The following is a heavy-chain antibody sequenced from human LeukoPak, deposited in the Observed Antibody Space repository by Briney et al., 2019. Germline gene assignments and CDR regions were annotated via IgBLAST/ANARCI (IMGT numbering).Heavy chain of an antibody. Sequence: GGSLRLSCAASRFAFNKFAMSWVRQAPGKGLEWVSAISGSDGNTYYADSVKGRFTISRDSSKNTLYLQLNSLRAEGTAVYYCAKADCSTTNCYDYWGQGTLVTVSS. J-gene: IGHJ4*02. CDR2: ISGSDGNT. CDR1: RFAFNKFA. CDR3: AKADCSTTNCYDY. V-gene: IGHV3-23*01. D-gene: IGHD2-2*01.